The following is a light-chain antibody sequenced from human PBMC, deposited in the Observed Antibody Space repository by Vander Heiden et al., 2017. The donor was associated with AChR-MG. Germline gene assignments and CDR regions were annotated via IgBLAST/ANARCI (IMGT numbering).Light chain of an antibody. J-gene: IGLJ3*02. Sequence: QSALTQPRSVSGSPGQSVTISCTGTGSNVGGYNYVSWYQQHPGKAPKLIMYDVSKRPSGVPDRFSGSKSGNTASLTISGLQAEDEADYSCCSYAGTYTWVFGGGTKLTVL. CDR1: GSNVGGYNY. CDR3: CSYAGTYTWV. V-gene: IGLV2-11*01. CDR2: DVS.